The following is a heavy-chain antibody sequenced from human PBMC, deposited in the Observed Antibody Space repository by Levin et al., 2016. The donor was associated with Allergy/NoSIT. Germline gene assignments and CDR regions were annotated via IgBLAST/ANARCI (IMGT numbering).Heavy chain of an antibody. CDR3: ARSGVRDYYFDY. V-gene: IGHV4-59*08. Sequence: RQAPGKGLEWIGYIYYRGSTNYNPSLKSRVTISVATSKNQFSLRLTSVTAADTAVYYCARSGVRDYYFDYWGQGTLGTVSS. CDR2: IYYRGST. J-gene: IGHJ4*02. D-gene: IGHD3-9*01.